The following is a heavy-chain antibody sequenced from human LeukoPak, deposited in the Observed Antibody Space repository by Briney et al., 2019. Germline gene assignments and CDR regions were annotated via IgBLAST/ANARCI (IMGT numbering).Heavy chain of an antibody. CDR2: MTPNSEKR. CDR1: GYPFTSSD. V-gene: IGHV1-8*01. CDR3: ARGRGWGILDS. J-gene: IGHJ4*02. D-gene: IGHD6-19*01. Sequence: GTSVKVSCKTSGYPFTSSDIHWVRQAAGHGLEWMSWMTPNSEKRGYAQKFQGRVTMTADTSIDTAYMELSSLTFDDTAIYYCARGRGWGILDSWGQGNLVTVSS.